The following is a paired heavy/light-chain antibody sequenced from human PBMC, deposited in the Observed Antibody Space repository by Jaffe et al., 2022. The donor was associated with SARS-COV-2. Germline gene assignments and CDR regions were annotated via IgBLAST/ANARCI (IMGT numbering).Light chain of an antibody. V-gene: IGKV3-15*01. CDR3: QQYNHWPRT. CDR1: QSVSDK. Sequence: EIVMTQSPATVSVSPGERATLSCRASQSVSDKLAWYQQKPGQAPRLLIYGASTGVTDVPARFSGSGSGTEFTLTISSLQSEDFAVYYCQQYNHWPRTFGQGTKLEIK. J-gene: IGKJ2*02. CDR2: GAS.
Heavy chain of an antibody. CDR1: GVSFSNAW. CDR2: IKGKADGGTT. D-gene: IGHD3-3*01. Sequence: EVQLVESGGGLVKPGGSLRLSCVVSGVSFSNAWMTWVRQAPGKGPEWVGRIKGKADGGTTDYAAPVKGRFTISRDDSKNTVYLQMNSLKIEDTAVYYCATVTIFGVVIPEDNWFDPWGQGTLVTVSS. J-gene: IGHJ5*02. V-gene: IGHV3-15*01. CDR3: ATVTIFGVVIPEDNWFDP.